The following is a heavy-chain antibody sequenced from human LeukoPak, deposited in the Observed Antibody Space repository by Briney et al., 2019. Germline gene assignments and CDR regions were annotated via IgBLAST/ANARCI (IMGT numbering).Heavy chain of an antibody. J-gene: IGHJ4*02. CDR2: IWYDGSNK. CDR3: ARAIQFGGYFDY. V-gene: IGHV3-33*01. CDR1: GFTFSSYG. Sequence: GRSLRLSCAASGFTFSSYGMHWVRQAPGKGLEWVAVIWYDGSNKYYADSVKGRFTISRDNSKNTLYLQMNSLRAEDTAVYYCARAIQFGGYFDYWGQGTLVTVST. D-gene: IGHD3-3*01.